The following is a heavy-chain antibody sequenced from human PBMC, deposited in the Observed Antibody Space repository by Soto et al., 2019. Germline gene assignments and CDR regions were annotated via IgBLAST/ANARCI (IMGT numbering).Heavy chain of an antibody. D-gene: IGHD3-16*01. CDR1: GGSISSGGYS. CDR2: IYHSGST. J-gene: IGHJ4*02. V-gene: IGHV4-30-2*01. Sequence: QLQLQESGSGLVKPSQTLSLTCAVSGGSISSGGYSWGWSRQPPGKGLEWIGYIYHSGSTYYNPSLKSRVTISVDRSKNQFSLKLSSVTAADTTVYYCARGHYDYVWGSYPPYYFDYWGQGTLVTVSS. CDR3: ARGHYDYVWGSYPPYYFDY.